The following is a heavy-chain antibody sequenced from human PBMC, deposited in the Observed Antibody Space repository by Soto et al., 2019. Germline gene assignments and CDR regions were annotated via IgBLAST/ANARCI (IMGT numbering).Heavy chain of an antibody. CDR1: GGSINSGGYS. Sequence: SETLSLTCDVSGGSINSGGYSWSWIRQPPGKGLEWIGYLYHGGATYSNPSLKSRVSISVDWSKNQFSLKLSSVTAADTAVYYRARAFTAMGLFDYWGPGILVTVPS. J-gene: IGHJ4*02. V-gene: IGHV4-30-2*01. CDR2: LYHGGAT. D-gene: IGHD2-21*02. CDR3: ARAFTAMGLFDY.